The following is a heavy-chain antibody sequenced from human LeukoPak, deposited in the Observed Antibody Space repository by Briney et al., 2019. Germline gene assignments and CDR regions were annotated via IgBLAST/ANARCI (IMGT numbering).Heavy chain of an antibody. D-gene: IGHD3-3*01. V-gene: IGHV4-34*01. CDR2: INHSGST. CDR1: GGSFSGYY. CDR3: ARVRRYYDFWSGKGPYYFDY. J-gene: IGHJ4*02. Sequence: SETLSLTCAVYGGSFSGYYWSWIRQPPGKVLEWIGEINHSGSTNYNPPLKSQVTISVDTSKNQFSLKLSSVTDADTAVYYCARVRRYYDFWSGKGPYYFDYWGQGTLVTVSS.